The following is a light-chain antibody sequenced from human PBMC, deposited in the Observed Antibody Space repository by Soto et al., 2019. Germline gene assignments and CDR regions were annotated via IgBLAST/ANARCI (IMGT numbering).Light chain of an antibody. CDR2: DAS. V-gene: IGKV3-11*01. Sequence: EIVLTQSPATLSLSPGVRATLSCRASQSFSSYLAWYQQKPGQAPRLLLYDASNRATGIPARFSGSGSGTDFTLTISSLEPEDFAVYYCQQRINLPPTFGPGTKVDIK. CDR3: QQRINLPPT. J-gene: IGKJ3*01. CDR1: QSFSSY.